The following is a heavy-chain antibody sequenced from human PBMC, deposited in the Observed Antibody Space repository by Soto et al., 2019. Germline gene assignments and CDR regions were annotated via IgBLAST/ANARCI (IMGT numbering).Heavy chain of an antibody. V-gene: IGHV3-48*02. CDR2: ISGTSSTI. CDR3: ARDRSSIPQY. D-gene: IGHD6-13*01. J-gene: IGHJ4*02. Sequence: EVQLVEFGGTLVQPGGSLRLSCAASGFTFIDYGMNWVRQAPGKGLEWIAYISGTSSTIHYADSVKGRFTICRDNAENSLYLQMRVLGEEDTAVYYCARDRSSIPQYWGQGTLVAVSS. CDR1: GFTFIDYG.